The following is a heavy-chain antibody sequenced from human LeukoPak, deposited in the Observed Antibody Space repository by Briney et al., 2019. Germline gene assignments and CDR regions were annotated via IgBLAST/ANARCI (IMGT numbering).Heavy chain of an antibody. V-gene: IGHV2-5*02. J-gene: IGHJ4*02. D-gene: IGHD3-22*01. CDR1: GFSLSTSGVG. Sequence: SGPTLVKPTQTLTLTCTFSGFSLSTSGVGVGWIRQPPGKALEWLALIYWDDDKRYSPSLKSRLTITRDTSKNQVVLSLTNMDPVDAATYYCVYRQSSGGYFDFWGQGTLVTVSS. CDR3: VYRQSSGGYFDF. CDR2: IYWDDDK.